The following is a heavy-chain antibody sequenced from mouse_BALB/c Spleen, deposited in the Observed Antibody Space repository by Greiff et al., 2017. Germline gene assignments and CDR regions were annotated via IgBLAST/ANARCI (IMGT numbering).Heavy chain of an antibody. D-gene: IGHD1-1*01. CDR1: GFTFSDYY. V-gene: IGHV5-4*02. J-gene: IGHJ4*01. CDR3: ARVYYGSSYYYAMDY. Sequence: EVQVVESGGGLVKPGGSLKLSCAASGFTFSDYYMYWVRQTPEKRLEWVATISDGGSYTYYPDSVKGRFTISRDNAKNNLYLQMSSLKSEDTAMYYCARVYYGSSYYYAMDYWGQGTSVTVSS. CDR2: ISDGGSYT.